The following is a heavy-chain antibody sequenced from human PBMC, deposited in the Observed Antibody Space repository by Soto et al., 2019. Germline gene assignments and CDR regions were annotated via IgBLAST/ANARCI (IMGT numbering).Heavy chain of an antibody. D-gene: IGHD3-10*01. CDR1: GFTFSSYG. CDR2: IWYDGSNK. Sequence: QVQLVESGGGVVQPGRSLRLSCAASGFTFSSYGMHWVRQAPGKGLEWVAVIWYDGSNKYYADSVKGRFTTSRDNSKNTLYLQMNSLRAEDTAVYYCARDSGSRPSAVDYWGQGTLVTVSS. CDR3: ARDSGSRPSAVDY. J-gene: IGHJ4*02. V-gene: IGHV3-33*01.